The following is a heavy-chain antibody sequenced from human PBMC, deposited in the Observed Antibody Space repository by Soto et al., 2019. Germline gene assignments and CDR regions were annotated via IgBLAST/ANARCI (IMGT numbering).Heavy chain of an antibody. CDR2: INAGTGNT. D-gene: IGHD4-17*01. CDR3: ARDRTTSSTRQFDY. CDR1: GYIFTNYA. V-gene: IGHV1-3*01. J-gene: IGHJ4*02. Sequence: QVQLVQSGAEVKTPGASVKLSCKASGYIFTNYAIHWVRQAPGQRLEWMGWINAGTGNTRYSQKFQGRITISTDASASTAYIDLSSLRSEDTAVYYCARDRTTSSTRQFDYWGQGSLVTVSS.